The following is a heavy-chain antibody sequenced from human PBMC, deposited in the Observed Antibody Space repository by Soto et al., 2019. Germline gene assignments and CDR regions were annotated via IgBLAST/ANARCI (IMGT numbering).Heavy chain of an antibody. CDR3: ARGARSVTTFHFDL. J-gene: IGHJ2*01. CDR2: INPGNGNT. V-gene: IGHV1-3*01. D-gene: IGHD4-17*01. Sequence: QVQLVQSGAEVKKPGSSVKVSCKASGYTLTSYAMHWVRQAPGQSLEWMGWINPGNGNTRYSQKFQGRVTITRDTYASTAYMELSSLRSEDTAVYSCARGARSVTTFHFDLWGRGTLVTVSS. CDR1: GYTLTSYA.